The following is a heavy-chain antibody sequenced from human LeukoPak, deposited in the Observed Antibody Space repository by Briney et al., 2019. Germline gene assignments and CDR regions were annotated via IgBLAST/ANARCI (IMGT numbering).Heavy chain of an antibody. CDR2: IYCSGST. CDR3: ARSLTPDYVGWFDP. CDR1: GGSISSYY. D-gene: IGHD4-17*01. V-gene: IGHV4-59*08. Sequence: PSETLSLTCTVSGGSISSYYWSWIRQPPGKGLEWIGYIYCSGSTNYNPSLKSRVTISVDTSKNQFSLKLSSVTAADTAVYYCARSLTPDYVGWFDPWGQGTLVTVSS. J-gene: IGHJ5*02.